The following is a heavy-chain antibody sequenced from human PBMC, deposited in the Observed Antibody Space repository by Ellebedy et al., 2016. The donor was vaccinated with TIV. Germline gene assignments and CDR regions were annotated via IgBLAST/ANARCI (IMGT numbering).Heavy chain of an antibody. CDR2: INPDSGVT. D-gene: IGHD4-17*01. J-gene: IGHJ4*02. Sequence: AASVKVSCKASGHTFGNHYVHWVRQAPGQGLEWMAWINPDSGVTIVAQKFQGRVTVTRDTSIATAYMELSSLRSDDTAVYFCARERTTTVDFWGQGTLVSVSS. CDR1: GHTFGNHY. CDR3: ARERTTTVDF. V-gene: IGHV1-2*02.